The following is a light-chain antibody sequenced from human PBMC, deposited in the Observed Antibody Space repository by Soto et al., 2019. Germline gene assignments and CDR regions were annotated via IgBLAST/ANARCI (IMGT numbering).Light chain of an antibody. CDR1: QDISNW. Sequence: DIQMTQSPSFVSASVGDTVTITCRASQDISNWLAWYQQKPGKAPTFLIFAASNLHSGVPSRFSGSGSGTDFTLTITSLQPEDFATYYCQQADTSPLTFGGGTKVEIK. CDR3: QQADTSPLT. J-gene: IGKJ4*01. V-gene: IGKV1-12*01. CDR2: AAS.